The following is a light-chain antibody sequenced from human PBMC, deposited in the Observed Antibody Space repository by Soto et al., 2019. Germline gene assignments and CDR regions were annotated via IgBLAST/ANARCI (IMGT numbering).Light chain of an antibody. Sequence: QSALTQPASVSGSPGQSITISCTGTSSDVGGYNSVSWYQQHPGKAPKLMIYEVSNRPSGVSNRFSGSKSGNTASLTISGLQAEDEADYDCSSYTPRSTILYVFGTGTKLTV. V-gene: IGLV2-14*01. CDR2: EVS. J-gene: IGLJ1*01. CDR3: SSYTPRSTILYV. CDR1: SSDVGGYNS.